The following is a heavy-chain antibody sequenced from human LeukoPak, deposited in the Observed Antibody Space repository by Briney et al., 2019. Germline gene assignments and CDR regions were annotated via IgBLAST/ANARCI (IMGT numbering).Heavy chain of an antibody. D-gene: IGHD5-18*01. V-gene: IGHV1-2*06. CDR2: INPNSGGT. J-gene: IGHJ4*02. CDR3: ARVGSAMVEWGVYYFDY. Sequence: ASVKVSCKASGYTLTGYFMHWVRQAPGQVLEWMGRINPNSGGTNYAQKFQGRVTMTRDTSISTAYVELSRLRSADTAVYYSARVGSAMVEWGVYYFDYWGQGTLVTVSS. CDR1: GYTLTGYF.